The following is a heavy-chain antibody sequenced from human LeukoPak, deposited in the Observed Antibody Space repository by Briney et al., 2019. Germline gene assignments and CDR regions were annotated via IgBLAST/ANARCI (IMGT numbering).Heavy chain of an antibody. J-gene: IGHJ4*02. V-gene: IGHV3-23*01. Sequence: PGGSLRLSCAASGFTFSSYGMSWVRQAPGKGLEWVSAISGSGGSTYYADSVKGRFTISRDNSKNTLYLQMNSLRAEDTAVYYCAKDLYYYDSSGPFDYWGQGTLVTVSS. D-gene: IGHD3-22*01. CDR2: ISGSGGST. CDR1: GFTFSSYG. CDR3: AKDLYYYDSSGPFDY.